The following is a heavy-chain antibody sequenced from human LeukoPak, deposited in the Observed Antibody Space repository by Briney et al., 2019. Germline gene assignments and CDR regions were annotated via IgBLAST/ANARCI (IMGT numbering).Heavy chain of an antibody. CDR3: AKDKGPEFYYYYYYMDV. Sequence: GGSLRLSCAASGFTFSSYGMHWVRQAPGKGLEWVAVIWYDGSNKYYADSVKGRFTISRDNSKNTLYLQMNSLRAEYTAVYYCAKDKGPEFYYYYYYMDVWGKGTTVTVSS. J-gene: IGHJ6*03. CDR2: IWYDGSNK. CDR1: GFTFSSYG. V-gene: IGHV3-33*06.